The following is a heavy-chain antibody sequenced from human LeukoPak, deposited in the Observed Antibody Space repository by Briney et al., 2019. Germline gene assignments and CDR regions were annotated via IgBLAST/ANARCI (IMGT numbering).Heavy chain of an antibody. V-gene: IGHV4-39*07. CDR2: IYHSGTT. CDR3: ARGPYNSGWYQFDY. CDR1: GGSISSSISY. Sequence: SETLSLTCTVSGGSISSSISYWGWIRQTPGRGLEWMGNIYHSGTTYYNPSLKSRVTISLDTSKNQLSLKLSSVTAADTAVCYCARGPYNSGWYQFDYWGQGTLVTVSS. J-gene: IGHJ4*02. D-gene: IGHD6-19*01.